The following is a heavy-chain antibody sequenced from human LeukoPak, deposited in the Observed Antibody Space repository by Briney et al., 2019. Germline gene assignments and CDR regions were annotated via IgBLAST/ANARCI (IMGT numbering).Heavy chain of an antibody. V-gene: IGHV5-10-1*01. CDR2: IDPSDSYT. CDR1: GYTFTGYY. D-gene: IGHD6-19*01. Sequence: ASVKVSCMASGYTFTGYYMHWVRQMPGKGLEWMGRIDPSDSYTNYSPSFQGHVTISSDKSISTAYLQWSSLKASDTAMYYCARHSGIEVAHWDYWGQGTLVTVSS. J-gene: IGHJ4*02. CDR3: ARHSGIEVAHWDY.